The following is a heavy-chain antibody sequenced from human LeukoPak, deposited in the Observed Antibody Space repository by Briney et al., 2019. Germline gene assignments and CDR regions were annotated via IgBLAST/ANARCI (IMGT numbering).Heavy chain of an antibody. D-gene: IGHD5/OR15-5a*01. J-gene: IGHJ5*02. V-gene: IGHV3-23*01. Sequence: GGSLRLSCAASGFSFSSYEMNWVRQAPGKGLEWVSAISGSGGSTYYADSVKGRFTISRDNSKNTLYLQMNSLRAEDTAVYYCAKAVYLDWFDPWGQGTLVTVSS. CDR1: GFSFSSYE. CDR2: ISGSGGST. CDR3: AKAVYLDWFDP.